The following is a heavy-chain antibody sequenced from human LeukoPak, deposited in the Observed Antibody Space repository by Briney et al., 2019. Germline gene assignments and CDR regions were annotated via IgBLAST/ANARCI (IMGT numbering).Heavy chain of an antibody. J-gene: IGHJ3*02. Sequence: GASMKVSCKASGYTFTGYYMHWVRQAPGEGLEWMVWINHNSGGTNYAQDFQGRVTMTRDTSIDTAYMEVRRLTSDDTAVYYCARESGTLAVAGDAVDIWGQGTMVTVSS. V-gene: IGHV1-2*02. CDR3: ARESGTLAVAGDAVDI. CDR2: INHNSGGT. CDR1: GYTFTGYY. D-gene: IGHD6-19*01.